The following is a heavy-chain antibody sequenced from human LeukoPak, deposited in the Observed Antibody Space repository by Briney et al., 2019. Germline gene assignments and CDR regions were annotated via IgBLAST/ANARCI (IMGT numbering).Heavy chain of an antibody. CDR2: ISYDGSNK. Sequence: GRSLRLSCAASGFTFSSYGMHWVRQAPGKGLEWVAVISYDGSNKYYADSVKGRFTISRDNSKNTLYLQMNSLRAEDTAVYYCAKDLGPSARGGVDYWGQGTLVTVSS. J-gene: IGHJ4*02. CDR1: GFTFSSYG. V-gene: IGHV3-30*18. D-gene: IGHD7-27*01. CDR3: AKDLGPSARGGVDY.